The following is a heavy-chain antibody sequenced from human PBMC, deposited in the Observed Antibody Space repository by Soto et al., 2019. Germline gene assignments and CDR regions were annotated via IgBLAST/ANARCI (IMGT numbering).Heavy chain of an antibody. D-gene: IGHD3-10*01. J-gene: IGHJ6*02. CDR2: IYPGDSDT. V-gene: IGHV5-51*01. CDR3: ATISLVRGSTESMDD. Sequence: GEPLKISCVGSGLSFTTYWIAWVRQMPGKGLECMGIIYPGDSDTRYSPSFQGQVTISADKSINTAYLQWSSLKASDTAMYYCATISLVRGSTESMDDWGQGPTVTVSS. CDR1: GLSFTTYW.